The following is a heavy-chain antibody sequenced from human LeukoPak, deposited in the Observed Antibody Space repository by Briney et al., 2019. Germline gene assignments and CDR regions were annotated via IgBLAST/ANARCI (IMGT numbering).Heavy chain of an antibody. D-gene: IGHD3-3*01. CDR2: ISSSSSTI. V-gene: IGHV3-48*01. J-gene: IGHJ4*02. CDR3: ARDWSSHFDY. CDR1: GFTFSSYS. Sequence: GGSLRLSCAASGFTFSSYSMNWVRQAPGKGLEWVSYISSSSSTIYYADSVKGRFTISRDNAKNSLYPQMNSLRAEDTAVYYCARDWSSHFDYWGQGTLVTVSS.